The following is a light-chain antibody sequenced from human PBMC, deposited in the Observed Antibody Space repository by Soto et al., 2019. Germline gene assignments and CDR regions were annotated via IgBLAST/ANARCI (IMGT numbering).Light chain of an antibody. J-gene: IGLJ1*01. V-gene: IGLV2-18*02. Sequence: QSVLTQPPSVSGSPGQSVTISCTGTSSDVGNYNRVSWYQQPPGTAPKLMIYEVNNRPSGVPDRFSGSKSGNTASLTISGLQAEDEADYYCSSYTSNNTYVFGTGTKVTVL. CDR1: SSDVGNYNR. CDR2: EVN. CDR3: SSYTSNNTYV.